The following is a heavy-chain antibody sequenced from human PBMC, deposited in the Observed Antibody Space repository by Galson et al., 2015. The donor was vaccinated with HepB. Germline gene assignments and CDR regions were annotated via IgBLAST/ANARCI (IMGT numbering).Heavy chain of an antibody. CDR2: INPSGGST. D-gene: IGHD5-12*01. J-gene: IGHJ5*02. CDR1: GYTFTSYY. V-gene: IGHV1-46*01. Sequence: SVKVSCKASGYTFTSYYMHWVRQAPGQGLEWMGIINPSGGSTSYAQKFQGRVTMTRDTSTSTVYMELSSLRSEDTAVYYCARGSGLRRRADWFDPWGQGTLVTVSS. CDR3: ARGSGLRRRADWFDP.